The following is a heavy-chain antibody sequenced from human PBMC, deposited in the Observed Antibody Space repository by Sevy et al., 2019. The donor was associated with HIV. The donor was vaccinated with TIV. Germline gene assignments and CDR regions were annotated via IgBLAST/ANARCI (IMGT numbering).Heavy chain of an antibody. V-gene: IGHV3-53*01. CDR3: ARDWAVAGTGAFDI. J-gene: IGHJ3*02. D-gene: IGHD6-19*01. CDR2: IYSGGST. Sequence: GGSLRLSCAASGFTASSNYMSWVRQAPGKGLEWVSVIYSGGSTYYADSVKGRFTISRDNSKNTLYLQMNSLRAEDTAVYYCARDWAVAGTGAFDIWGQGTMVTVSS. CDR1: GFTASSNY.